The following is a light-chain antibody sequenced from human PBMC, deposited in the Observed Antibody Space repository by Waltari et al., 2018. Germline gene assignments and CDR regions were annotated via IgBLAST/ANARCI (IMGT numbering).Light chain of an antibody. CDR3: MQALQTPLT. CDR1: QSLLHSNGYNY. Sequence: DIVITQSPLSLPVTPGEPASISCRSSQSLLHSNGYNYLDWYLQKPGQSPQLLIYLGSNRASGVPDRFSGSGSGTDFTLKIIRVEAEDVGVYYCMQALQTPLTFGPGTKWISN. J-gene: IGKJ3*01. V-gene: IGKV2-28*01. CDR2: LGS.